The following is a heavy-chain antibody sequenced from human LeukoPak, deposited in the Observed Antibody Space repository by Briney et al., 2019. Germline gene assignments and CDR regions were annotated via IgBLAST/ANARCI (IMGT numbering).Heavy chain of an antibody. V-gene: IGHV3-7*03. CDR3: ARDKYGEYFQH. CDR1: GFTFSSYW. CDR2: IKQDGSEK. Sequence: GGSLRLSCAASGFTFSSYWMSWVRQAPGKGLEWVANIKQDGSEKYYVDSMKGRFTIPRDNAKNSLYLQMNSLRAEDTAVYYCARDKYGEYFQHWGQGTLVTVSS. J-gene: IGHJ1*01. D-gene: IGHD4-17*01.